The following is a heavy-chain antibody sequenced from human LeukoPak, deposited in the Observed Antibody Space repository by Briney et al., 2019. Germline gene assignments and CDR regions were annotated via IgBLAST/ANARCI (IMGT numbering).Heavy chain of an antibody. V-gene: IGHV3-30*04. Sequence: PGGSLRLSCAASGFTSSSYAMHWVRQAPGKGLEWVAVISYDGSNKYYADSVKGRFTISRDNSKNTLYLQMNSLRAEDTAVYYCARDYYDSSGYSYYFDYWGQGTLVTVSS. J-gene: IGHJ4*02. CDR1: GFTSSSYA. D-gene: IGHD3-22*01. CDR3: ARDYYDSSGYSYYFDY. CDR2: ISYDGSNK.